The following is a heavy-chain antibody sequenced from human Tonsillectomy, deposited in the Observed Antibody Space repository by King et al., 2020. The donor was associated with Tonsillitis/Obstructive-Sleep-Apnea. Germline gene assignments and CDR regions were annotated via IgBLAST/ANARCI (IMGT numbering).Heavy chain of an antibody. CDR2: IYSGGST. CDR1: GFTVSSNY. Sequence: VQLVESGGGLIQPGGSLRLSCAASGFTVSSNYMSWVRQAPGKGLEWVSVIYSGGSTYYADSVKGRFNISRDNSKNKLYLQMNSLRAEDTAVYYCARDHPTPGVDYWVQGTLVTVSS. CDR3: ARDHPTPGVDY. J-gene: IGHJ4*02. V-gene: IGHV3-53*01. D-gene: IGHD1-26*01.